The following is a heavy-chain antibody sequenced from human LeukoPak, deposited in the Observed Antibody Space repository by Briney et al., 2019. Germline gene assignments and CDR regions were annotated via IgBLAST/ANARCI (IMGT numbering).Heavy chain of an antibody. CDR2: IYYSGST. V-gene: IGHV4-59*01. CDR1: GGSISSYY. D-gene: IGHD5-12*01. CDR3: ARGARGYSGYEYYFDD. J-gene: IGHJ4*02. Sequence: SEALSLTCTVSGGSISSYYWSWIRQPPGKGLEWIGYIYYSGSTNYNPSLKSRVTISVDTSKNQFSLKLSSVTAADTAVYYCARGARGYSGYEYYFDDWGQGTLVTVSA.